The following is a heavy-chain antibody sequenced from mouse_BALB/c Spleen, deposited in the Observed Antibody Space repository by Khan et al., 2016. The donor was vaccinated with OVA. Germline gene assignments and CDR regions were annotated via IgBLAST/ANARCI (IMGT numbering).Heavy chain of an antibody. CDR3: ARSYGSWAMDY. D-gene: IGHD1-1*01. Sequence: EVQLVESGPSLVKPSQTLSLSCSVTGDSITSGFWNWIRKFPGNKFEYLGYITYSGNIYYNPSLKSRISITRETSKSQYYLQLNSVTTEDTATYYCARSYGSWAMDYWGQGTSVTVSS. J-gene: IGHJ4*01. CDR2: ITYSGNI. V-gene: IGHV3-8*02. CDR1: GDSITSGF.